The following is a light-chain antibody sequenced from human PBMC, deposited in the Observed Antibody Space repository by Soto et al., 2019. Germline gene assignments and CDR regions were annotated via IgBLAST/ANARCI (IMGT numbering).Light chain of an antibody. CDR3: QQRSNWPIT. CDR1: QSVSSNH. V-gene: IGKV3D-20*02. J-gene: IGKJ5*01. CDR2: GGS. Sequence: IVLTQSPGTVSLSQGERATLSCRASQSVSSNHLAWYQQKPGQAPRLLIYGGSSRATGIPVRFSGSGSETDFTLTITRLEPEDFAVYYCQQRSNWPITFGQRTRLEI.